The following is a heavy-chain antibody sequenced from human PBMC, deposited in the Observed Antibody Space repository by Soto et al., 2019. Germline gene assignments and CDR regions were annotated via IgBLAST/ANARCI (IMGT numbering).Heavy chain of an antibody. CDR2: LDYSGTA. V-gene: IGHV4-39*07. Sequence: TSETLSLTCNVSGVSISSTSYNWGWIRQPPGKGLEWIGTLDYSGTAHYNPSLKSRINISADPSKNQVSLTLTSVTAADTAVYYCAADLASILSNYGFDYWGQGTLVTVSS. CDR1: GVSISSTSYN. CDR3: AADLASILSNYGFDY. J-gene: IGHJ4*02. D-gene: IGHD3-16*01.